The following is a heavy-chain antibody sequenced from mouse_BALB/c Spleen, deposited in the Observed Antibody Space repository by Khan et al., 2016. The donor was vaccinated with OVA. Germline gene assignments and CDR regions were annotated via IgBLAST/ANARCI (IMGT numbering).Heavy chain of an antibody. D-gene: IGHD2-1*01. CDR2: IYPGNLNT. CDR3: AREGYYGNYRAWFAY. Sequence: QIQLVQSGPELVKPGASVRISCKASGYIFTSYYINWVKQRPGQGLEWIGWIYPGNLNTKYNEKFKSKATLTADKSSNTAYMQLSSLTSEASAVYFCAREGYYGNYRAWFAYWGQGTRVTVSA. CDR1: GYIFTSYY. V-gene: IGHV1S56*01. J-gene: IGHJ3*01.